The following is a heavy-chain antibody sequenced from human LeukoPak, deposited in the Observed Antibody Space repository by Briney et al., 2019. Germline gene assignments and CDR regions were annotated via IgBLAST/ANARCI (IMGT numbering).Heavy chain of an antibody. D-gene: IGHD1-26*01. CDR3: ARVAAVGYGGSYSFDY. V-gene: IGHV1-18*01. Sequence: ASVKVSCKASGYTFTSYGISWVRQAPGQGLEWMGWISAYNGNTNYAQKLQGRVTMTTDTSTSTAYMELRSLRSDDTAVYYCARVAAVGYGGSYSFDYWGQGTLVTVSS. J-gene: IGHJ4*02. CDR2: ISAYNGNT. CDR1: GYTFTSYG.